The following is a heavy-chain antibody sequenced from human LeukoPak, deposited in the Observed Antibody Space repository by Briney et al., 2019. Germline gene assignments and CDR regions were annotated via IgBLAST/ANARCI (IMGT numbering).Heavy chain of an antibody. J-gene: IGHJ5*02. CDR1: GFSISSSW. Sequence: GGSLRLSCVASGFSISSSWMHWVRQVPGKGLVWVSRIFHDGNDISYADSVKGRFTISRDNAKNTLHLQMNSLRAEDTAVYYCAKDPALDYGDTVGNWFDPWGQGTLVTVSS. CDR2: IFHDGNDI. V-gene: IGHV3-74*01. D-gene: IGHD4-17*01. CDR3: AKDPALDYGDTVGNWFDP.